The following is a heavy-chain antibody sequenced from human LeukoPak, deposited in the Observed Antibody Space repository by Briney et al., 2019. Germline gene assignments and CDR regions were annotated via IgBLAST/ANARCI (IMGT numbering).Heavy chain of an antibody. D-gene: IGHD1-26*01. Sequence: ASVKVSCKASGYTFPNYGISWVRQAPGQGLEWMGWINPYNGNTLYVEKFQGRVTMTTDTSTSTAYMELRSLRSDDTAVYYCARLYSGSYLTNYYYSGMDAWGQGTTVTVSS. J-gene: IGHJ6*02. CDR3: ARLYSGSYLTNYYYSGMDA. V-gene: IGHV1-18*01. CDR1: GYTFPNYG. CDR2: INPYNGNT.